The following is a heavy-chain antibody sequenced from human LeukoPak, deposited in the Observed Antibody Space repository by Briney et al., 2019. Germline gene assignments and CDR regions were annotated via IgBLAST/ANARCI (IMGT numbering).Heavy chain of an antibody. Sequence: QAGGSLRLSCAASGFTFSSYWMHWVRQAPGKGLVWVAFIRFDGSNKYYADSVKGRFTISRDNSKNTLYLQMNSLRAEDTAVYYCAKDSLGPLSLRWSPMGAGYAFDIWGQGTMVTVSS. J-gene: IGHJ3*02. CDR1: GFTFSSYW. CDR2: IRFDGSNK. CDR3: AKDSLGPLSLRWSPMGAGYAFDI. D-gene: IGHD5-24*01. V-gene: IGHV3-30*02.